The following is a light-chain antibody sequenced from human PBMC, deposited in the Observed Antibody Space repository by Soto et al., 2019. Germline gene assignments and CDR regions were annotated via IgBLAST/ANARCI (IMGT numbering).Light chain of an antibody. CDR1: QSISSY. CDR3: QPYDNLPLT. CDR2: DAY. J-gene: IGKJ4*01. V-gene: IGKV1-33*01. Sequence: PSSLSSSVGDRVTITCRASQSISSYLNWYQQKSGKAPKLLIYDAYDLETGVPSRFSGSGSGTDFTFTINSLQPEDIATYYCQPYDNLPLTFGGGTKVDIK.